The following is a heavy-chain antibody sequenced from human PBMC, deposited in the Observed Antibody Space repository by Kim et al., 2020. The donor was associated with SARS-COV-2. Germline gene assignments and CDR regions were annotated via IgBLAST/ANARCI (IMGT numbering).Heavy chain of an antibody. CDR1: GFSLSTSGMC. CDR2: IDWDDDK. CDR3: ARIPVRTTVTTFDGWDYYGMDV. D-gene: IGHD4-4*01. Sequence: SGPTLVNPTQTLTLTCTFSGFSLSTSGMCVSWIRQPPGKALEWLALIDWDDDKYYSTSLKTRLTISKDTSKNQVVLTMTNMDPVDTATYYCARIPVRTTVTTFDGWDYYGMDVWGQGTTVTVSS. J-gene: IGHJ6*02. V-gene: IGHV2-70*01.